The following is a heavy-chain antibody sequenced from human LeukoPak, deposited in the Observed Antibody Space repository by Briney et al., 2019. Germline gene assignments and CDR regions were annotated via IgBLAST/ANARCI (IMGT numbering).Heavy chain of an antibody. Sequence: GGSLRLSCAASGFTFSTYAMSWVRQAPGKGLEWVSSISGGGGSTYYADSVKGRFTVSRANSKNTLYLQIHSLRAEDTAVYYCAIDVGYSGYDTGGFEYWGQGALGSVSS. CDR2: ISGGGGST. J-gene: IGHJ4*02. CDR3: AIDVGYSGYDTGGFEY. V-gene: IGHV3-23*01. CDR1: GFTFSTYA. D-gene: IGHD5-12*01.